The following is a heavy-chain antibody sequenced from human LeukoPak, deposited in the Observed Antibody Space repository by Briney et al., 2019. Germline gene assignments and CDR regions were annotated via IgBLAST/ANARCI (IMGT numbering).Heavy chain of an antibody. CDR2: INHSGST. J-gene: IGHJ5*02. V-gene: IGHV4-34*01. D-gene: IGHD6-6*01. CDR1: GGSFSGYY. Sequence: PSETLSLTCAVYGGSFSGYYWSWIRQPPGKGLEWIGEINHSGSTNYNPSLKSRVTISVDTSKNQFSLKLSSVTAADTAVYYCARWGREYSNSGSTYNWFDPWGQGTLVTVSS. CDR3: ARWGREYSNSGSTYNWFDP.